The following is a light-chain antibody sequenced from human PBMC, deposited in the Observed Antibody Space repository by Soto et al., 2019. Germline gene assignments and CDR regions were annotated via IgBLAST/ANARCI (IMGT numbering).Light chain of an antibody. CDR2: KAS. Sequence: DIQMTQSPSTLSVSVGDRVTITCRASQSISSWLAWYQQKPGKAPKLLIYKASSLESGVPSRFSGSGSGTEFTLTISSLQPDDFASYYCQKYNSYSYTFGHGTKLEIK. CDR1: QSISSW. J-gene: IGKJ2*01. CDR3: QKYNSYSYT. V-gene: IGKV1-5*03.